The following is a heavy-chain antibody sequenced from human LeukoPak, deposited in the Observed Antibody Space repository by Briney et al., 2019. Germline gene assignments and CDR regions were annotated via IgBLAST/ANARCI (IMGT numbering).Heavy chain of an antibody. J-gene: IGHJ4*02. Sequence: PSETLSLTCTVSGGSISSYYWSWIRQPPGKGLEWIGYIYYSGSTNYNPSLKSRVTISVDTSKNQFSLKLSSVTAADTAVYYCARFGGYSYGSAADCWGQGTLVTVSS. D-gene: IGHD5-18*01. CDR1: GGSISSYY. CDR2: IYYSGST. CDR3: ARFGGYSYGSAADC. V-gene: IGHV4-59*01.